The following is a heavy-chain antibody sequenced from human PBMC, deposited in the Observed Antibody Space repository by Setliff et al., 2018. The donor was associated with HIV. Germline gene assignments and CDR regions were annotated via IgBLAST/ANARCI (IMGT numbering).Heavy chain of an antibody. CDR1: GGSFSGYY. CDR3: ATASGYDLFMGAFDI. J-gene: IGHJ3*02. CDR2: INQSGGI. V-gene: IGHV4-34*01. Sequence: LSLTCAVSGGSFSGYYWSWIRQPPGKGLEWIGEINQSGGINYNPSLKSRVTISIDTFKNQFSMRLYSVTAADTAVYYCATASGYDLFMGAFDIWGQGTMVTVSS. D-gene: IGHD5-12*01.